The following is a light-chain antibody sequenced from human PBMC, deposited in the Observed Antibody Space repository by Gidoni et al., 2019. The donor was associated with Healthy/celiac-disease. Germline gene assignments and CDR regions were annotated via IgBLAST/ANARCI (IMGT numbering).Light chain of an antibody. CDR2: GNS. J-gene: IGLJ1*01. V-gene: IGLV1-40*01. Sequence: QSVLTQPPSVSGAPGQRVTISCTGSSSNIGAGYDVHWYQKLPGTAPKLLIYGNSTRPSGVPDRFSGSKSGTSASLAITGLQAEDEADYYCQSYDSSLSGSKVFGTGTKVXVX. CDR1: SSNIGAGYD. CDR3: QSYDSSLSGSKV.